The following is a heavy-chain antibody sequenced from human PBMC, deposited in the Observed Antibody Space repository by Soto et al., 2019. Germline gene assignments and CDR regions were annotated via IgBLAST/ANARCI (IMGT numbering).Heavy chain of an antibody. J-gene: IGHJ4*02. D-gene: IGHD6-6*01. CDR1: GFTFSSYA. V-gene: IGHV3-23*01. CDR3: AKRSSSSTFDY. CDR2: ISGSDDST. Sequence: EVQLLESGGGLVQPGESLRLSCAASGFTFSSYAMSWVRQAPGKGLEWVSVISGSDDSTYYADSVKSRFTISRDNSKNTLYLQMNSLRAVDTAVYYCAKRSSSSTFDYWGQGTLVTVSS.